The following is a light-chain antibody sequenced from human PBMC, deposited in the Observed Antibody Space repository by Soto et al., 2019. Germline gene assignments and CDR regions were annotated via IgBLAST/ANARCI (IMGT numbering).Light chain of an antibody. V-gene: IGKV3-11*01. Sequence: ESVLTQSPGTLSLSPGERATXXXXASQSVDSHLVWYQQKPGQAPRLLIFGASNRATGIPGRFSGSGSGTDFTLAINRLEPDDFAVYYCQQRSDWPITFGQGTRLEIK. CDR1: QSVDSH. J-gene: IGKJ5*01. CDR2: GAS. CDR3: QQRSDWPIT.